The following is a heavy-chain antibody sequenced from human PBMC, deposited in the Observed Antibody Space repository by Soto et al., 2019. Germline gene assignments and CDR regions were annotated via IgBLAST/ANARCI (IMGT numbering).Heavy chain of an antibody. CDR1: GYTFTSYD. J-gene: IGHJ3*02. CDR2: MNPNSGNT. V-gene: IGHV1-8*01. CDR3: ARGRMITFGGVIVMRAFDI. D-gene: IGHD3-16*02. Sequence: ASVKVSCKASGYTFTSYDINWVRQATGQGLEWMGWMNPNSGNTGYAQKFQGRVTMTRNTSISTAYMELSSLRSEDTAVYYCARGRMITFGGVIVMRAFDIWGQGTMVTVS.